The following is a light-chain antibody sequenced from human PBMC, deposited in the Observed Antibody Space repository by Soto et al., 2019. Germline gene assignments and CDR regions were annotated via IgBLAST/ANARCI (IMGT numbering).Light chain of an antibody. V-gene: IGKV3-20*01. CDR2: GAS. CDR3: QKYGSSPIT. CDR1: QSVSSSY. J-gene: IGKJ5*01. Sequence: EIVLTHSPATPSLSPWERATLSFRASQSVSSSYLAWYQQKPGQAPRLLIYGASSRATGIPDRFSGSGSGTDFTLTISRLEPEDFAVYYCQKYGSSPITFGQGTQLEN.